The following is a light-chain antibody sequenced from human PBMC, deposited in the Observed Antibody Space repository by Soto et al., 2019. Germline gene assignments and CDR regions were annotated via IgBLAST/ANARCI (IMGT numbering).Light chain of an antibody. CDR1: QSVGSN. V-gene: IGKV3-15*01. J-gene: IGKJ2*01. CDR3: QQYKIWPPNT. CDR2: GAS. Sequence: IVMTQSPATLSVSPGDRATLSCGASQSVGSNLAGYQQKPGQAPRLLIYGASTRATGIPARLSVNGSGTEFTLTISRLQSEDFAVYYCQQYKIWPPNTFGQGTKLEI.